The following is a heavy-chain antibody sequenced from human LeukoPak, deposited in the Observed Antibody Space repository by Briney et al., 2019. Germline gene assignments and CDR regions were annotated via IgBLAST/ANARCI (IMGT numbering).Heavy chain of an antibody. CDR2: IYYSGST. CDR3: AREPGETDEGFEY. V-gene: IGHV4-61*01. Sequence: SETLSLTCTVSGVSVSRGSYYWNWIRQPPGKGLEWIGHIYYSGSTDYNPSLKSRVTISADTSKNQFSLKMTSVTAADTAVYYCAREPGETDEGFEYWGQGTLVTASS. CDR1: GVSVSRGSYY. D-gene: IGHD1-14*01. J-gene: IGHJ4*02.